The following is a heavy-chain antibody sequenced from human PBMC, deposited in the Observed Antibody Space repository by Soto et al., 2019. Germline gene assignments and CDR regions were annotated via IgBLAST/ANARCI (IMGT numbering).Heavy chain of an antibody. J-gene: IGHJ4*02. CDR1: GYTFTTYG. CDR2: ISPYNGDT. V-gene: IGHV1-18*04. CDR3: ARTPRDQMIVLEAATRFDY. D-gene: IGHD2-15*01. Sequence: QVQLVQSGAEVKRPGASLKVSCKASGYTFTTYGFNWVRQAPGQGLEWMGWISPYNGDTNYAQNFQGRVTLTTDTSTSTAYMELRSLTSDDTAVYYCARTPRDQMIVLEAATRFDYWGQGTLVTVSS.